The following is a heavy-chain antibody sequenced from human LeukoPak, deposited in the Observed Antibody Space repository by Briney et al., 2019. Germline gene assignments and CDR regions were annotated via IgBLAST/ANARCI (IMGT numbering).Heavy chain of an antibody. D-gene: IGHD3-22*01. CDR1: GFTFSSYA. CDR2: ISSNGGST. Sequence: PGGSLRLSCAASGFTFSSYAMHWVRQAPGKGLEYVSAISSNGGSTYYANSVKGRFTISRDNSKNTLYLQMGSLRAEDMAVYYCARDGTPTRNTMIVVVRATNWFDPWGQGTLVTVSS. J-gene: IGHJ5*02. CDR3: ARDGTPTRNTMIVVVRATNWFDP. V-gene: IGHV3-64*01.